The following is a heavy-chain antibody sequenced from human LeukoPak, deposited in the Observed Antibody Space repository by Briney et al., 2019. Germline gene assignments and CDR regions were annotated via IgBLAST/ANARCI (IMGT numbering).Heavy chain of an antibody. CDR3: ARGLGYYYDSSGYPH. D-gene: IGHD3-22*01. CDR2: INPNSGGT. CDR1: GYTFTGYY. J-gene: IGHJ4*02. Sequence: ASVTVSCKASGYTFTGYYMHWVRQAPGQGLEWMGWINPNSGGTNYAQKFQGMVTMTRDTSISTAYMELSRLRSDDTVVYYCARGLGYYYDSSGYPHWGQGTLVTVSS. V-gene: IGHV1-2*02.